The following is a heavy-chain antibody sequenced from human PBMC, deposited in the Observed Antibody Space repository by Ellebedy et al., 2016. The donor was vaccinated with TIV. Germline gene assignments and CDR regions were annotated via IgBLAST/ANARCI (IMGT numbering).Heavy chain of an antibody. V-gene: IGHV3-48*02. CDR1: GFTFSSYS. J-gene: IGHJ5*02. CDR3: TREESGFDP. CDR2: ISYSGSTI. Sequence: GESLKISCAASGFTFSSYSMNWVRQAPGKGLEWVSHISYSGSTIFYADSVKGRFTISRDTAKNSLYLQMNSLRDEDTAMYHCTREESGFDPWGQGTLVIVSS.